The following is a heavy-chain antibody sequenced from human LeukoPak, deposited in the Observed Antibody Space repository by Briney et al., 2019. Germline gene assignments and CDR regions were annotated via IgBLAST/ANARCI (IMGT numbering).Heavy chain of an antibody. CDR3: ARERIVVVPAAIRTSPHGWFDP. CDR1: GYTFTGYY. D-gene: IGHD2-2*01. CDR2: INPNSGGT. V-gene: IGHV1-2*02. Sequence: GASVKVSCKASGYTFTGYYMHWVRQAPGQGLEWMGWINPNSGGTNYAQKFQGRVTMTRDTSISTAYMELSRLRSDETAVYYCARERIVVVPAAIRTSPHGWFDPWGQGTLVTVSS. J-gene: IGHJ5*02.